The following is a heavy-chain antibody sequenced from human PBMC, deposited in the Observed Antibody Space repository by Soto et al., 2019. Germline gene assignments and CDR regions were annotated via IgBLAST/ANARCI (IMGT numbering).Heavy chain of an antibody. V-gene: IGHV4-59*08. Sequence: SETLSLTCTVSGGSISSYYWSWIRQPPGKGLEWIGYIYYSGSANYNPSLKSRVTISVDTSKNQFSLKLSSVTAADTAVYYCARLEDSNLNYYYYYTDGWGKGTTVTVSS. CDR3: ARLEDSNLNYYYYYTDG. CDR2: IYYSGSA. CDR1: GGSISSYY. D-gene: IGHD4-4*01. J-gene: IGHJ6*03.